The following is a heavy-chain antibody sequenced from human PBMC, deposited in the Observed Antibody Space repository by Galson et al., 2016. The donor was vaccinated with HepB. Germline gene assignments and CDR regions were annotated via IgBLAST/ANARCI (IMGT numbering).Heavy chain of an antibody. J-gene: IGHJ3*01. V-gene: IGHV1-69*13. CDR2: ILPFLDTA. CDR1: GGTFSNYG. CDR3: ARDHGGGWLNAFYV. D-gene: IGHD6-19*01. Sequence: SVKVSCKASGGTFSNYGINWVRQAPGQGLEWMGGILPFLDTADYAQKFQGRVTITVDGSTSTASMELSSLRSDDTALYYCARDHGGGWLNAFYVWGQGTLVTVSS.